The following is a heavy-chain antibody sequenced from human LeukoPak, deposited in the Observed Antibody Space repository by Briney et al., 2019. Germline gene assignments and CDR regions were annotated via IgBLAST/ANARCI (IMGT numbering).Heavy chain of an antibody. V-gene: IGHV4-4*07. J-gene: IGHJ6*03. Sequence: PSETLSLTCTVSGDSISTYSWNWIRQPAGKGLEWIAHLSTSESTNYNPSLKGRVTMSVDKSKNQFSLRMSSVTAADTAVYYCARAGGVADTYYDYYMDVWGKGTTVIVSS. CDR3: ARAGGVADTYYDYYMDV. CDR2: LSTSEST. D-gene: IGHD6-19*01. CDR1: GDSISTYS.